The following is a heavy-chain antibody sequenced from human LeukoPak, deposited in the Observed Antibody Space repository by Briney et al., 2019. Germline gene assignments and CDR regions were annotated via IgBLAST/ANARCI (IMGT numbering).Heavy chain of an antibody. D-gene: IGHD3-22*01. J-gene: IGHJ5*02. CDR2: INHSGST. CDR3: AHRMSSSGYYYKNGWFDP. V-gene: IGHV4-34*01. CDR1: GGSFSGYY. Sequence: PSETLSLTCAVYGGSFSGYYWSWIRQPPGKGLEWIGEINHSGSTNYNPSLKSRVTISVDTSKNQFSLKLSSVTAADTAVYYCAHRMSSSGYYYKNGWFDPWGQGTLVTVSS.